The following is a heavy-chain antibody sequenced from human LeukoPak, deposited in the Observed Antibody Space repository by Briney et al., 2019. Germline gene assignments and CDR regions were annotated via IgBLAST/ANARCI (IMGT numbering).Heavy chain of an antibody. CDR1: GFTFSSYS. Sequence: PGGSLRLSCAASGFTFSSYSMNWVRQAPGKGLEWVSSISSSSYIYYADLVKGRFTISRDNAKNSLYLQMNSLRAEDTAVYYCLGGAEVFGVWGQGALVTVSS. V-gene: IGHV3-21*01. J-gene: IGHJ4*02. CDR2: ISSSSYI. D-gene: IGHD1-26*01. CDR3: LGGAEVFGV.